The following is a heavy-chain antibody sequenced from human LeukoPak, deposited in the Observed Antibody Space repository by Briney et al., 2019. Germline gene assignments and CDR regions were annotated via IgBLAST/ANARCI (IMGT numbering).Heavy chain of an antibody. CDR3: AKCDSSDTFDY. CDR2: IGGSGGST. D-gene: IGHD3-22*01. CDR1: GFTFSSYA. V-gene: IGHV3-23*01. J-gene: IGHJ4*02. Sequence: GGSLRLSCAASGFTFSSYAMSWGRQAPGEGLEWVSAIGGSGGSTYYADSVKGRFTISRDNSKNTLYLQMNSLRAEDTAVYYCAKCDSSDTFDYWGQGTLVTVSS.